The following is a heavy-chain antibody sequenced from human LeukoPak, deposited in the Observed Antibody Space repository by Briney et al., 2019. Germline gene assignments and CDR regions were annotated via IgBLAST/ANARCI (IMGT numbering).Heavy chain of an antibody. V-gene: IGHV3-30*01. CDR3: ASGVVFPHY. D-gene: IGHD3-10*01. J-gene: IGHJ4*02. Sequence: HPGRSLRLSCAASGFTFSSYAMHWVRQAPGKGLEWVAVISYDGSNKYYADSVKGRFTISRDNSKNTLYLQMNSLRAEDTAVYYYASGVVFPHYWGQGTLVTVSS. CDR2: ISYDGSNK. CDR1: GFTFSSYA.